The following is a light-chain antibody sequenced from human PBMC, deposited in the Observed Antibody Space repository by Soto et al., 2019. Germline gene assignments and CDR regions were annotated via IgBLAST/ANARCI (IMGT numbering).Light chain of an antibody. CDR3: QQYSVSPRT. V-gene: IGKV3-20*01. J-gene: IGKJ1*01. CDR2: GAS. Sequence: EIVLTQSPGTLSLSPGERATLSCRASQSISSIYLAWYQQKPGQAPRLLIYGASSRATGIPDRFSGSGSGADFTLTISRLEPEDFAVYYCQQYSVSPRTFGQGTKVDI. CDR1: QSISSIY.